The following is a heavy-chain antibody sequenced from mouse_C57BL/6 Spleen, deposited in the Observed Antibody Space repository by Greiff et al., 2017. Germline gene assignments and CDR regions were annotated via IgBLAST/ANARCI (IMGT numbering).Heavy chain of an antibody. CDR2: IYPSDSET. CDR1: GYTFTSYW. CDR3: ARSGWLPHAMDY. V-gene: IGHV1-61*01. D-gene: IGHD2-3*01. Sequence: QVQLQQPGAELVRPGSSVKLSCKASGYTFTSYWMDWVKQRPGQGLEWIGNIYPSDSETHYNQKFKDKATLTVDKSSSTAYMQLSSLTSEDSAVYDCARSGWLPHAMDYWGQGTSVTVSS. J-gene: IGHJ4*01.